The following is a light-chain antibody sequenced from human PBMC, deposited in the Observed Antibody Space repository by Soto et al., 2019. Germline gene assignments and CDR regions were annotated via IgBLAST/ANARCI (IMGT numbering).Light chain of an antibody. V-gene: IGLV2-23*01. CDR1: SSDVGSYNL. CDR2: EGS. Sequence: QSALTQPASVSGSPGLSITISCTGTSSDVGSYNLVSWYQQHPGKAPKLMIYEGSQRPSGVSNRFSGSKSGNTASRTISGLQAEDDDDYYCCSYAGSSTVVFGGGTKLTVL. J-gene: IGLJ2*01. CDR3: CSYAGSSTVV.